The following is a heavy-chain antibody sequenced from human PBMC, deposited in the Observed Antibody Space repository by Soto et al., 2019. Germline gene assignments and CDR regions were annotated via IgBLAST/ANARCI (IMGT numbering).Heavy chain of an antibody. CDR3: ASAGVGATRQSGSDH. CDR1: LGSVNTADYF. J-gene: IGHJ4*02. CDR2: IHSSGGT. V-gene: IGHV4-39*02. Sequence: QLQESGPGLVKPSETLSLTCTVSLGSVNTADYFWAWISQPPGKGLEVIGSIHSSGGTSYSPSLKSRASISIDKSKTHFSLRLTSVTAGDTAVYFCASAGVGATRQSGSDHWGQGTLVTVS. D-gene: IGHD1-26*01.